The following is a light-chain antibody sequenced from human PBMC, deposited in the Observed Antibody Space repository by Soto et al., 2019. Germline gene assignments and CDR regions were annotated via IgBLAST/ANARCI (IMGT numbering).Light chain of an antibody. CDR1: SSDVGGYNS. J-gene: IGLJ3*02. CDR2: EVN. CDR3: SSYAGINNLV. Sequence: QSALTQPPSESGSPGLSVTISCTGTSSDVGGYNSVSWYQQHPGKAPKLMTYEVNKRPSGVPDRFSGSKSGNTASLTVSGLQADDEADYYCSSYAGINNLVFGGGTKLTVL. V-gene: IGLV2-8*01.